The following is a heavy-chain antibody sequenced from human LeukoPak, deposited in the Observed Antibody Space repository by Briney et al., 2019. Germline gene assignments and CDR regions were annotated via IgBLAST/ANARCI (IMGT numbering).Heavy chain of an antibody. V-gene: IGHV4-59*08. CDR1: GGSISSYY. D-gene: IGHD4-23*01. CDR3: ARLENDYGGSF. CDR2: IYYSGST. Sequence: SETLSLTCTVSGGSISSYYWSWIRQPPGKGLEWIGYIYYSGSTNYNPSLKSRVTISVDTSKNQFSLKLSSVTAADTAVYYCARLENDYGGSFWGQGTLVTVSS. J-gene: IGHJ4*02.